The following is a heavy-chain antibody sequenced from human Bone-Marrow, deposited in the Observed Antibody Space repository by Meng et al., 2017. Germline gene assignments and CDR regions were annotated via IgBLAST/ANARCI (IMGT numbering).Heavy chain of an antibody. Sequence: ASVKVSCKASGYTFTSYGISWVRQAPGQGLEWMGWINTNTGNPTYAQGFTGRFVFSLDTSVSTAYLQISSLKAEDTAVYYCARVNPDSSGYYYYYYYGMDVWGQGTTVTVSS. CDR1: GYTFTSYG. CDR2: INTNTGNP. J-gene: IGHJ6*02. V-gene: IGHV7-4-1*02. CDR3: ARVNPDSSGYYYYYYYGMDV. D-gene: IGHD3-22*01.